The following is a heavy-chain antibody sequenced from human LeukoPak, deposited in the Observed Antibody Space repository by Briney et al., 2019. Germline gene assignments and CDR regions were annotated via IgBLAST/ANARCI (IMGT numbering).Heavy chain of an antibody. CDR3: ARYIVVVPAATRQDWFDP. CDR1: GGSVSSGSYY. V-gene: IGHV4-61*01. D-gene: IGHD2-2*01. Sequence: SETLSLTCTVSGGSVSSGSYYWSWLRQPPGKGLEWIGYIYYSGSTNYNPSLKSRVTISVDTSKNQFSLKLSSVTAADTAVYYCARYIVVVPAATRQDWFDPWGQGTLVTVSS. CDR2: IYYSGST. J-gene: IGHJ5*02.